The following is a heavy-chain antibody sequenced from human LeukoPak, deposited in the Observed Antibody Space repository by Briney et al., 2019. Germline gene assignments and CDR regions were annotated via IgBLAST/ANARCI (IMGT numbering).Heavy chain of an antibody. D-gene: IGHD3-3*01. Sequence: TTSETLSLTCTVSGGSISSGGYYWSWIRQPPGKGLEWIGYIYHSGSTYYNPSLKSRVTISVDRSKNQFSLKLSSVTAADTAVYYCASGVRDAKSYYFDYWGQGTLVTVSS. CDR1: GGSISSGGYY. V-gene: IGHV4-30-2*01. J-gene: IGHJ4*02. CDR2: IYHSGST. CDR3: ASGVRDAKSYYFDY.